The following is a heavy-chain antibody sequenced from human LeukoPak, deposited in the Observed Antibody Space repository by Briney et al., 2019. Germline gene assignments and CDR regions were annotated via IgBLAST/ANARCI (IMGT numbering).Heavy chain of an antibody. CDR1: GGSISSYY. Sequence: TSETLSLTCTVSGGSISSYYWSWIRQPPGKGLEWIGYIYYSGSTNYNPSLKSRVTISVDTSKSQFSLKLSSVTAADTAVYYCARSGYSTRLYYYYGMDVWGQGTTVTVSS. CDR3: ARSGYSTRLYYYYGMDV. D-gene: IGHD6-13*01. V-gene: IGHV4-59*01. J-gene: IGHJ6*02. CDR2: IYYSGST.